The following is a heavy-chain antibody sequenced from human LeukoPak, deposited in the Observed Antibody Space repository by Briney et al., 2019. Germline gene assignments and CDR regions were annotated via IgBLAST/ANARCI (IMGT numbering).Heavy chain of an antibody. CDR2: IRTDGSRI. CDR3: ARDLNWETY. V-gene: IGHV3-7*01. CDR1: GFTFSSYW. J-gene: IGHJ4*02. Sequence: GGSLRLSCVASGFTFSSYWMTWVRQAPGKGLEWVANIRTDGSRIYYVDSVKGRFTISRDNAKNSLYLQMNSLRAEDTAVYYCARDLNWETYWGQGTLVSASS. D-gene: IGHD7-27*01.